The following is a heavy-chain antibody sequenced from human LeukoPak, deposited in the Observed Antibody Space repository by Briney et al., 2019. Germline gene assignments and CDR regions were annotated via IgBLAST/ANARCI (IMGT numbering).Heavy chain of an antibody. CDR2: ISYDGSNK. CDR3: ARDPDLLLWFGELSTSFDY. CDR1: GYTFTGYY. Sequence: SCKASGYTFTGYYMHWVRQAPGKGLEWVAVISYDGSNKYYADSVKGRFTISRDNSKNTLYLQMNSLRAEDTAVYYCARDPDLLLWFGELSTSFDYWGQGTLVTVSS. V-gene: IGHV3-30*04. J-gene: IGHJ4*02. D-gene: IGHD3-10*01.